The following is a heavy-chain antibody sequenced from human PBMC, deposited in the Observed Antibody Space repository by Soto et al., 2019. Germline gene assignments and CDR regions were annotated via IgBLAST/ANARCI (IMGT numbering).Heavy chain of an antibody. D-gene: IGHD7-27*01. V-gene: IGHV4-34*01. Sequence: QVQLQQWGAGLLKPSETLSLTCAVYGGSFSGYYLSWIRQPPGKGLEWIGEINHSGSTNYNPSLKSRVTISVDTSKNQFALKLSSVTAADTAVYYCAREGLGIPNYWGQGTLVTVSS. CDR2: INHSGST. CDR3: AREGLGIPNY. CDR1: GGSFSGYY. J-gene: IGHJ4*02.